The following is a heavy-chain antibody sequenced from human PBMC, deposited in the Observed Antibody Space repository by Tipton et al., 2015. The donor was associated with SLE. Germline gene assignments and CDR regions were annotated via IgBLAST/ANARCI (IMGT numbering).Heavy chain of an antibody. D-gene: IGHD2-21*01. Sequence: TLSLTCTVSGGSISSVGYYWSWIRQHPGKGLEWIGHIYYSGSTFHNPSVRSGVTISVDTSKNQFSLKLSSVAAADAAVYYCARGESHDCFHSGGYFDHWGQGILVTVSS. CDR1: GGSISSVGYY. J-gene: IGHJ4*02. CDR2: IYYSGST. CDR3: ARGESHDCFHSGGYFDH. V-gene: IGHV4-31*03.